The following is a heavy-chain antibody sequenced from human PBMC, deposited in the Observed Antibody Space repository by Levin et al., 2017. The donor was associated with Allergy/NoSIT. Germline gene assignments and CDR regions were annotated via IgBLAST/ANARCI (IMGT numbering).Heavy chain of an antibody. Sequence: GGSLRLSCVTSGFTFSNNWMSWVRQAPGKGLEWVASLKQDGSEKYYVDSVKGRFTISRDNAKNSLYLQMNSLRAEDTAVYYCVVGGTTFSYWGQGTLATVSS. D-gene: IGHD1-26*01. J-gene: IGHJ4*02. CDR1: GFTFSNNW. CDR2: LKQDGSEK. V-gene: IGHV3-7*01. CDR3: VVGGTTFSY.